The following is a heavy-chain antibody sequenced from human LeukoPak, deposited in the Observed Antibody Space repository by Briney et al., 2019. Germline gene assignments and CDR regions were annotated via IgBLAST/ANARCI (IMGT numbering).Heavy chain of an antibody. CDR1: GGIFSSHV. Sequence: SVKVSCKASGGIFSSHVITWVRQAPGQGLEWMGRIIPILTITNYAQNFQGRVTITADKSTSTAYMEMSSLRSDDTAVYYCAILAGRSKEFDYWGQGTLVTVSS. CDR2: IIPILTIT. J-gene: IGHJ4*02. D-gene: IGHD3-10*01. CDR3: AILAGRSKEFDY. V-gene: IGHV1-69*04.